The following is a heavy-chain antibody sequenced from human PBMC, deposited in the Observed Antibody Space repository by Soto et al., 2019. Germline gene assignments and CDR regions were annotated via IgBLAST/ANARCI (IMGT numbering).Heavy chain of an antibody. CDR3: IKASTVTGVGGYR. V-gene: IGHV3-74*01. Sequence: EVQLVESGGGLVQPGGSLRLSCAASGFAFSSYWMQWVRQAPGKGPVWVSRISSDGRNTTYADFVKGRFTISRDNAENTLHLQRTSLTDADTAVYYGIKASTVTGVGGYRWGQGTLVTVSS. CDR1: GFAFSSYW. CDR2: ISSDGRNT. J-gene: IGHJ5*02. D-gene: IGHD6-19*01.